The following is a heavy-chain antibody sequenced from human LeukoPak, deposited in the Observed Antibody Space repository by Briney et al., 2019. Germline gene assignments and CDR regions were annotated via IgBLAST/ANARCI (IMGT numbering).Heavy chain of an antibody. Sequence: SETLSLTCAVYGGSFSGYYWSWIRQPPGKGLEWIGEINHSGSTNYNPSLKSRVTISVDTSKNQFSRKLSSVTAADTAVYYCARGRYFQHWGQGTLVTVSS. CDR1: GGSFSGYY. CDR3: ARGRYFQH. CDR2: INHSGST. J-gene: IGHJ1*01. V-gene: IGHV4-34*01.